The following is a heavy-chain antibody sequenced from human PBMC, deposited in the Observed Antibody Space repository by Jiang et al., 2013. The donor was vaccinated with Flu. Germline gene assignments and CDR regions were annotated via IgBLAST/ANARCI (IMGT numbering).Heavy chain of an antibody. CDR1: GYTFTSYA. V-gene: IGHV1-3*01. CDR2: INAGNGNT. D-gene: IGHD3-10*01. Sequence: GAEVKKPGASVEVSCKASGYTFTSYAMHWVRQAPGQRLEWMGWINAGNGNTKYSQRFQGRVTITRDTSASTAYMELSSLRSEDTAVYYCARGLRITMVRGPTTGYYYGMDVWGQGTTVTVSS. CDR3: ARGLRITMVRGPTTGYYYGMDV. J-gene: IGHJ6*02.